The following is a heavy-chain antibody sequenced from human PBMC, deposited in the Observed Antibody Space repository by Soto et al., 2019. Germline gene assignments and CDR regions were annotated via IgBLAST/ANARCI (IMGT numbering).Heavy chain of an antibody. Sequence: RALRVSCVALGFTFISYGMHWVRQSPGKGLEWVAVISYDGSNKYYADSVKGRFTISRDNSKNTLYLQMNSLRAEDTAVYYCAKDIRYSSGWSDYWGQGTLVTVSS. CDR1: GFTFISYG. CDR2: ISYDGSNK. J-gene: IGHJ4*02. V-gene: IGHV3-30*18. CDR3: AKDIRYSSGWSDY. D-gene: IGHD6-19*01.